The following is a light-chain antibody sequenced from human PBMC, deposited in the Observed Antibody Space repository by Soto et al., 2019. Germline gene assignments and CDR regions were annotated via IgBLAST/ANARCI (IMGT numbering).Light chain of an antibody. CDR1: QSISSY. Sequence: DIQMTQSPSSLSASVGDRVTITCRASQSISSYLNWYQQKPGKAPKLLIYAASSLQSGVPSRFSGSGSGTDFTLTISSLQPEDFATYYCQQRYSETFGQGTKLEIK. V-gene: IGKV1-39*01. CDR3: QQRYSET. J-gene: IGKJ2*01. CDR2: AAS.